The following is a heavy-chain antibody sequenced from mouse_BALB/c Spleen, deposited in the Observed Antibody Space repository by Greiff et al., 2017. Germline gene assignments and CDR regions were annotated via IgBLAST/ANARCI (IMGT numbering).Heavy chain of an antibody. CDR1: GFNIKDTY. V-gene: IGHV14-3*02. Sequence: EVQLQESGAELVKPGASVKLSCTASGFNIKDTYMHWVKQRPEQGLEWIGRIDPANGNTKYDPKFQGKATITADTSSNTAYLQLSSLTSEDTAVYYCVPYDYEGYYYAMDYWGQGTSVTVSS. J-gene: IGHJ4*01. D-gene: IGHD2-4*01. CDR2: IDPANGNT. CDR3: VPYDYEGYYYAMDY.